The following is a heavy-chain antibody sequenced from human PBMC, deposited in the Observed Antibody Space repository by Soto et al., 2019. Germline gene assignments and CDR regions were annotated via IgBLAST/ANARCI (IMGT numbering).Heavy chain of an antibody. CDR1: GFTFSNYW. Sequence: PGGSLRLSCAASGFTFSNYWMHWVRQSPGKGLVWVSRINSDETITSYADSVKGRFTISRDNAKNSLYLQMNSLRAEDTAVYYCARDDVYSPNTFGYWGQGTLVTVSS. J-gene: IGHJ4*02. CDR3: ARDDVYSPNTFGY. D-gene: IGHD6-13*01. V-gene: IGHV3-74*01. CDR2: INSDETIT.